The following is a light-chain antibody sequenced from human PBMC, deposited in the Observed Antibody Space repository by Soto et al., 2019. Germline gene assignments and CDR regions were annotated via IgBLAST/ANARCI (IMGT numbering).Light chain of an antibody. V-gene: IGKV3-15*01. J-gene: IGKJ5*01. Sequence: EIVVTQSPATLSVSPGERATLSCRASQSVSSNLAWYQQKPGQAPRLLIYGASTRATGIPARFSGSGSGTEFTLTISSLQSEDFAVYYCQQCNNWPPITFGQGTRLEIK. CDR3: QQCNNWPPIT. CDR2: GAS. CDR1: QSVSSN.